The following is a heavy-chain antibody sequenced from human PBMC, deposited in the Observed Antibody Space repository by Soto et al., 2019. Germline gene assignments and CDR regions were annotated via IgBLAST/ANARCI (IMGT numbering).Heavy chain of an antibody. CDR1: GGSISSGGYY. J-gene: IGHJ4*02. V-gene: IGHV4-31*03. Sequence: QVQLQESGPGLVKPSQTLSLTCTVSGGSISSGGYYWSWIRQHPGKGLELIGYIYYNGDTYYNPSRKSRVSISIDTSKNQFSLRLTSVTAADTAVYYCARSHRDNWGSPDYFDYWGQGTLVTVSS. CDR2: IYYNGDT. D-gene: IGHD7-27*01. CDR3: ARSHRDNWGSPDYFDY.